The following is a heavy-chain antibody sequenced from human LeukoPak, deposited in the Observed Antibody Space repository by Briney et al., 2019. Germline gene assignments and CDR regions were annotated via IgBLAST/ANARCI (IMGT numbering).Heavy chain of an antibody. CDR1: GGPIRSYY. V-gene: IGHV4-59*01. J-gene: IGHJ4*02. CDR3: ARYIWGSYPTFEDY. D-gene: IGHD3-16*02. CDR2: ISYSGST. Sequence: SETLSLTCTVSGGPIRSYYWSWIRQSPGKGLEWIGYISYSGSTNYNPSLKSRVTISVDTSKNQLSLKLNSVTAADTAVYYCARYIWGSYPTFEDYWGQGSLVTVSS.